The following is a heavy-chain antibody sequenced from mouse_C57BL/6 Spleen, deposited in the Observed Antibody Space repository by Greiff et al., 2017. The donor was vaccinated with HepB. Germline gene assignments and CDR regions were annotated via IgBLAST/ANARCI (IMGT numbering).Heavy chain of an antibody. J-gene: IGHJ3*01. Sequence: VQLQQSGAELVRPGSSVKLSCKASGYTFTSYWMHWVKQRPIQGLEWIGNIDPSDSETHYNQKFKDKATLTVDKSSSTAYMQLSSLTSEDSAVYYGARSGYYGSLAYWGQGTLVTVSA. CDR2: IDPSDSET. D-gene: IGHD1-1*01. CDR3: ARSGYYGSLAY. CDR1: GYTFTSYW. V-gene: IGHV1-52*01.